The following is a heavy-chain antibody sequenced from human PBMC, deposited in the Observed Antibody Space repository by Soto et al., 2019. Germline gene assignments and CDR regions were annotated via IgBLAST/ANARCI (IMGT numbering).Heavy chain of an antibody. J-gene: IGHJ3*02. CDR1: GFTFSSYS. CDR3: ARDGTTEDAFDI. D-gene: IGHD1-26*01. V-gene: IGHV3-21*01. CDR2: ISSSSSYI. Sequence: GGSLRLSCAASGFTFSSYSMNWVRQAPGKGLEWVSSISSSSSYIYYADSVKGRFTISRDNAKNSLYLQMNSLRAEDTAVYHCARDGTTEDAFDIWGQGTMVTVSS.